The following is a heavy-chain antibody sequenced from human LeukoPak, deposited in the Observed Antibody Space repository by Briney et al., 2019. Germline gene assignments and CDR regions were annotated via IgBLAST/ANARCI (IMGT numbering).Heavy chain of an antibody. V-gene: IGHV5-51*01. D-gene: IGHD2-2*02. CDR1: GYTYTKSW. CDR2: IYPVDSET. J-gene: IGHJ4*02. Sequence: GESLKISCKGSGYTYTKSWIAWVRQMPGKGLELMGVIYPVDSETRYSPSFQGQVTISVDKSISTAYLQWSSLKASDTAMCCARQECTTTSCHTIDYWGQGTLVTVSS. CDR3: ARQECTTTSCHTIDY.